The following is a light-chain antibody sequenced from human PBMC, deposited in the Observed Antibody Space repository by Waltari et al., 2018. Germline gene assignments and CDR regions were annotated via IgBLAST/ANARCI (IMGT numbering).Light chain of an antibody. V-gene: IGKV1-8*01. CDR2: AAS. CDR1: QGIISY. Sequence: AIRMTQSPSSFSASTGARVPITFRANQGIISYLAWYQQKPGKAPKLLIYAASTLQSGVPSRFSGSGSGTDFTLTISCLQSEDFATYYCQQYYSYPPTFGQGTKVEIK. CDR3: QQYYSYPPT. J-gene: IGKJ1*01.